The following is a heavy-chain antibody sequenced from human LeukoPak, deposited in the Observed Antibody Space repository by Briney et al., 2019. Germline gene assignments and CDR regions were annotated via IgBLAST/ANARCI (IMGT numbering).Heavy chain of an antibody. V-gene: IGHV1-46*01. J-gene: IGHJ4*02. Sequence: ASVKISCKTSGYTFTSYYIYWVRQAPGQGLESMGIINPSGGITTYSQRFQGRVTMTRDTSTRTVYMELNNLTSGDTAVYYCAKAEGYGARDYWGQEPLVTVSS. CDR3: AKAEGYGARDY. D-gene: IGHD5-18*01. CDR1: GYTFTSYY. CDR2: INPSGGIT.